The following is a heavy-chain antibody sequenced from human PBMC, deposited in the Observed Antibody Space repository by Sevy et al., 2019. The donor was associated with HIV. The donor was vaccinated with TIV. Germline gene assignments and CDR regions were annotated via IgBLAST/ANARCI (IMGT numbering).Heavy chain of an antibody. D-gene: IGHD6-25*01. CDR1: GGSISTSSYY. CDR3: ARVSWYSSGWIWFDS. Sequence: SETLSLTCTVSGGSISTSSYYWGWIRQPPGKGLEWIGTISYSRSTYYNPSLKSRVTISVDTSKKQFSLKLTSVTAADTAVYHCARVSWYSSGWIWFDSWGQGTLVTVSS. V-gene: IGHV4-39*01. J-gene: IGHJ5*01. CDR2: ISYSRST.